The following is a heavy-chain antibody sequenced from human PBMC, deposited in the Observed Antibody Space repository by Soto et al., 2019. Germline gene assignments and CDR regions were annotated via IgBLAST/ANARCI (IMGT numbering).Heavy chain of an antibody. Sequence: GVLRLSCASSGFTVSSNYMSWVRQAPGKGLEWVSVIYSGGSTYYADSVKGRFTISRDNSKNTLYLQMNSLRAEDTAVYYCATYGSGDDYYYYGMDVWGQGTTVTVSS. CDR2: IYSGGST. CDR1: GFTVSSNY. D-gene: IGHD3-10*01. J-gene: IGHJ6*02. CDR3: ATYGSGDDYYYYGMDV. V-gene: IGHV3-53*01.